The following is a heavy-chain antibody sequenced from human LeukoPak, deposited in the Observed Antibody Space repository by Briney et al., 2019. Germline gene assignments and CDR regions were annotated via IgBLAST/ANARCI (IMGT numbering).Heavy chain of an antibody. CDR2: IYYSGST. D-gene: IGHD5-12*01. CDR1: GGSISSYY. J-gene: IGHJ4*02. Sequence: SETLSLTCTVSGGSISSYYWSWIRQPPGKGLEWIGYIYYSGSTNYNPSLKSRVTISVDTSKNQFSLKLSSVTAADTAVYYCARAGGYDWNFDYWGQGTLVTVSS. CDR3: ARAGGYDWNFDY. V-gene: IGHV4-59*01.